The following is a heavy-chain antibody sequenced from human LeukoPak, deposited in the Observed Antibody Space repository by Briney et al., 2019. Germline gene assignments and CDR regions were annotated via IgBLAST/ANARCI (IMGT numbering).Heavy chain of an antibody. CDR2: ISGSGGST. CDR3: AKAGPIGGYSYSSGGWFDP. V-gene: IGHV3-23*01. D-gene: IGHD5-18*01. J-gene: IGHJ5*02. CDR1: GFTFSSYA. Sequence: GGSLRLSCAASGFTFSSYAMSWVRQAPGKGLEWVSAISGSGGSTYYADSVKGRFTISRDNSKNTLYLQMNSLRAEDTAVYYCAKAGPIGGYSYSSGGWFDPWGQGTLVTVSS.